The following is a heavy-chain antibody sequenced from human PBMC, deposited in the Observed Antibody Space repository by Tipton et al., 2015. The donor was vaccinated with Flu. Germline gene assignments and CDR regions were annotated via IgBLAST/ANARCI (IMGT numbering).Heavy chain of an antibody. V-gene: IGHV3-33*01. CDR2: IGYNGNKK. CDR1: GFTFDSYG. Sequence: SLRLSCAASGFTFDSYGMHWVRQAPGKGLEWVAFIGYNGNKKDYVGSVRGRFTISRDQSKNTVSLQMHSLRDEDTGVCYCARERLADYYESVRDASDFWGQGTLVTVSS. CDR3: ARERLADYYESVRDASDF. J-gene: IGHJ3*01. D-gene: IGHD3-22*01.